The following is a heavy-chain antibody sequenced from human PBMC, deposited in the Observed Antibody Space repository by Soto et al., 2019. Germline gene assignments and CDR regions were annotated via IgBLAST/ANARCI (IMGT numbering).Heavy chain of an antibody. J-gene: IGHJ4*02. Sequence: GSLRLSCAASGFTFNNYAMSWVRQAPGKGLEWISAISGSGFNTYYAHSVKGRFTISRDNSKNILSLQLNSLRADDTAVYYCAKESGLITNNYDSSGYPIDYWGQGTLVTVSS. CDR3: AKESGLITNNYDSSGYPIDY. CDR1: GFTFNNYA. CDR2: ISGSGFNT. D-gene: IGHD3-22*01. V-gene: IGHV3-23*01.